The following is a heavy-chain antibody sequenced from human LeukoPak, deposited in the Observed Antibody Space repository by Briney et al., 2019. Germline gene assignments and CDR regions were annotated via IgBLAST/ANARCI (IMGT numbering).Heavy chain of an antibody. Sequence: GGSLRLSCAASGFTFSDYYMSWIRQAPGKGLEWVSYISSSGSTIYYADSVKGRFTISRDNAKNSLYLQMNNLRAEDTALYYCAGGRSTVTIVSYFGYWGQGTLVTVSS. CDR3: AGGRSTVTIVSYFGY. CDR2: ISSSGSTI. D-gene: IGHD4-17*01. CDR1: GFTFSDYY. J-gene: IGHJ4*02. V-gene: IGHV3-11*04.